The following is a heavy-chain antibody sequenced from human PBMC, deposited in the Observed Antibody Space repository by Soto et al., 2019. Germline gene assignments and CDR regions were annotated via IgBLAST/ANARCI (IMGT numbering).Heavy chain of an antibody. CDR2: LYGSGRGI. V-gene: IGHV3-23*01. CDR1: GFTFGSYA. Sequence: EVQLLESGGGLVQPGGSLRLSCTASGFTFGSYAMIWFRQVPGKGLEWVSGLYGSGRGIHYADSVKGRFTISRDNSADAVYLQMNSLRVEDTAVYYCAKDAVHGDGVWLAHDWGQGTVVTVSS. CDR3: AKDAVHGDGVWLAHD. D-gene: IGHD4-17*01. J-gene: IGHJ4*02.